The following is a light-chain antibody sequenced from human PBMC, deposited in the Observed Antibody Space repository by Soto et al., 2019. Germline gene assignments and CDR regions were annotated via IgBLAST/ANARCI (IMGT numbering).Light chain of an antibody. CDR2: DVN. J-gene: IGLJ1*01. V-gene: IGLV2-11*01. Sequence: QSVLTQPRSVSGSPGQSVTVSCTGTSSDVGGHNHVSWYQQYPGKAPKLMISDVNKRPSGVPDRFSGSKSGNTASLTISGLQAEDEADYYCCSFAGRIVVFGTGTKVTVL. CDR3: CSFAGRIVV. CDR1: SSDVGGHNH.